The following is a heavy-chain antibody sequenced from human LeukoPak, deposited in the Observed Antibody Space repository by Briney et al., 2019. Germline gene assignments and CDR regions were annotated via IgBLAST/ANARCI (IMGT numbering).Heavy chain of an antibody. CDR1: GFTFSSYS. V-gene: IGHV3-23*01. J-gene: IGHJ4*02. CDR3: ARDRDYYDSSGYYCFDY. D-gene: IGHD3-22*01. Sequence: GGSLRLSCAASGFTFSSYSMNWVRQAPGKGLEWVSAISGSGGSTNYADSVKGRFTISRDNSKNTLYLQMNSLRAEDTAVYYCARDRDYYDSSGYYCFDYWGQGTLVTVSS. CDR2: ISGSGGST.